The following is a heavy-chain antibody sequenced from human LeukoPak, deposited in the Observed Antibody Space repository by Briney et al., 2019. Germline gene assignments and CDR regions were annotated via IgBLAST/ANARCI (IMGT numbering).Heavy chain of an antibody. D-gene: IGHD2-15*01. J-gene: IGHJ4*02. Sequence: GESLKISCKGSGYSFTSYWISWVRQMPGKGLEWMGIIYPGDSDTRYSPSFQGQVTISADKSISTAYLQWSSLKASDTAMYYCARLVGYCSGGSCYHFDYWGQGTLVTASS. V-gene: IGHV5-51*01. CDR2: IYPGDSDT. CDR1: GYSFTSYW. CDR3: ARLVGYCSGGSCYHFDY.